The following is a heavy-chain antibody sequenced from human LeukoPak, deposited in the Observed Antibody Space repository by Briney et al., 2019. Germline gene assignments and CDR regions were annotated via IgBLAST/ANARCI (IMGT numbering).Heavy chain of an antibody. CDR2: ISSSSSTI. CDR3: ARDLIGIAADPGADY. CDR1: GFTFSSYS. V-gene: IGHV3-48*04. D-gene: IGHD6-13*01. J-gene: IGHJ4*02. Sequence: GGSLRLSCAASGFTFSSYSMNWVRQAPGKGLEWVSYISSSSSTIYYADAMKGRFTISRDNAKNSLYLQMNSLRAEVTAVYYCARDLIGIAADPGADYWGQGTLVTVSS.